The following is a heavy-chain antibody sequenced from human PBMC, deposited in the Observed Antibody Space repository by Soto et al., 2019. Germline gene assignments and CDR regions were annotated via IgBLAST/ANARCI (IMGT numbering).Heavy chain of an antibody. CDR2: ISGSGGST. D-gene: IGHD5-12*01. J-gene: IGHJ4*02. V-gene: IGHV3-23*01. CDR1: GFTFRSYA. Sequence: EVQLLESGGGLVQPGGSLRLSCAASGFTFRSYAMSWVRQAPGKGLEWVSGISGSGGSTYYADSVKGRFTISRDNSKNTLYLQMNSLRAEDTAVYYCAKAHSGYVWGRYYFDYWGQGTLVTVSS. CDR3: AKAHSGYVWGRYYFDY.